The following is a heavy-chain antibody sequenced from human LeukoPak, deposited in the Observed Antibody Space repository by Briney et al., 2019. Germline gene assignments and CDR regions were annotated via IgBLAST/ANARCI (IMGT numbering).Heavy chain of an antibody. CDR2: FDPEDGET. Sequence: ASVKVSCKVSGYTLTELSMHWGRQAPGKGLEWMGGFDPEDGETIYAQKFQGRVTMTEDTSTDTAYMELSSLRSEDTAVYYCATPPLYCTNGVCSFDYWGQGTLVTVSS. CDR1: GYTLTELS. V-gene: IGHV1-24*01. CDR3: ATPPLYCTNGVCSFDY. J-gene: IGHJ4*02. D-gene: IGHD2-8*01.